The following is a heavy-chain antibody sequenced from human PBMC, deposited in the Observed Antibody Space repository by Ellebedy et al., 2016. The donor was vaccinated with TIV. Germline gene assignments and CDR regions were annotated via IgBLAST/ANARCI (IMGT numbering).Heavy chain of an antibody. Sequence: GESLKISCAASGFTFSNYDMHWVRQATGKGLEWVSGIGTAGDTYYPGSVRGRFAISRDDAKTSIYLQMNSLRVEDTAVYYCVRFPRGAPFADYYYYMDVWGEGTTVTVSS. J-gene: IGHJ6*03. D-gene: IGHD3-10*01. V-gene: IGHV3-13*01. CDR1: GFTFSNYD. CDR3: VRFPRGAPFADYYYYMDV. CDR2: IGTAGDT.